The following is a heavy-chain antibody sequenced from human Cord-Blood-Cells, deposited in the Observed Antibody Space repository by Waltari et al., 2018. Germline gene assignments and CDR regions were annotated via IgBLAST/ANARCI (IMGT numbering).Heavy chain of an antibody. J-gene: IGHJ6*03. CDR1: GFTFSSYA. CDR3: AREDGGNYYYYYYYMDV. V-gene: IGHV3-30-3*01. Sequence: QVQLVESGGGVVQPGRSLRLSCAASGFTFSSYAMHLVRQAPGKGLEWVSVISYDGSNKYYADSVKGRFTISRDNSKNTLYLQMNSLRAEDTAVYYCAREDGGNYYYYYYYMDVWGKGTTVTVSS. D-gene: IGHD2-21*02. CDR2: ISYDGSNK.